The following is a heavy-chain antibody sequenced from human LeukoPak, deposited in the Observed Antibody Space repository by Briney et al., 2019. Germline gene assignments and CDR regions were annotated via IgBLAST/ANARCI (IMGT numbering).Heavy chain of an antibody. Sequence: GGSLRLSCVVSGFSFSSYGMSWVRQAPGKGLEWVSGINWNGGSTGYADSVKGRFTISRDNAKNSLYLQMNSLRAEDTALYYCARNRYDYVWGSYRYYFDYWGQGTLVTVSS. J-gene: IGHJ4*02. V-gene: IGHV3-20*04. CDR3: ARNRYDYVWGSYRYYFDY. CDR2: INWNGGST. CDR1: GFSFSSYG. D-gene: IGHD3-16*02.